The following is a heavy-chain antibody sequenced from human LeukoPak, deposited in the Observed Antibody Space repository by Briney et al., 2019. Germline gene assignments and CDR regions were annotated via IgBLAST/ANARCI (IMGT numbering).Heavy chain of an antibody. CDR1: GGSISSSSYY. CDR2: IYYSGST. J-gene: IGHJ6*02. V-gene: IGHV4-39*01. Sequence: SETLSLTCTVSGGSISSSSYYWGWVRQPPGKGLEWIGSIYYSGSTYYNPSLKSRVTISVDTSKNQFSLKLSSVTAADTAVYYCAILQDLNGMDVWGQGTTVTVSS. CDR3: AILQDLNGMDV.